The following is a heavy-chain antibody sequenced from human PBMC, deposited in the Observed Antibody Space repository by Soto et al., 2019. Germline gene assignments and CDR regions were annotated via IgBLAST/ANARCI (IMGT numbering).Heavy chain of an antibody. CDR1: GGSISSSNW. Sequence: SETLSLTCAVSGGSISSSNWWSWVRQPPGKGLEWIGEIYHSGSTNYNPSLKSRVTISVDTSKNQFSLKLSSVTAADTAVYYCARLIPSIVGATRAFDYWGQGTLVTVSS. CDR3: ARLIPSIVGATRAFDY. D-gene: IGHD1-26*01. J-gene: IGHJ4*02. CDR2: IYHSGST. V-gene: IGHV4-4*02.